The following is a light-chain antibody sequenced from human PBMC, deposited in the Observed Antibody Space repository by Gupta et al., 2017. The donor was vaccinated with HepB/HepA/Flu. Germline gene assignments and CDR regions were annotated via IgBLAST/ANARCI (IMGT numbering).Light chain of an antibody. CDR1: QSLLHTNGFNC. CDR3: MQCLHTART. Sequence: DVVMTQSPLFLPVTPGEPASISCRSSQSLLHTNGFNCLEWYLQKPGQSPQLLIYVGSNRAPGVPHMFSGSGSGTDFTLKISRVEAEDVGVYYCMQCLHTARTFGPGTKVDIK. V-gene: IGKV2-28*01. J-gene: IGKJ3*01. CDR2: VGS.